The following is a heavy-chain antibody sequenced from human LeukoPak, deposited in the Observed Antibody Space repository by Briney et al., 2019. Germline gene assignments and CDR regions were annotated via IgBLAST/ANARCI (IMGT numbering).Heavy chain of an antibody. Sequence: PGGSLRLSCAATGFTFSSYWMGWVRQTPGKGLEWVGNINQDGGEIQYLDSVKGRFTISRDNAKSSLCLQMNSLRAEDTAVYYCARPSYTSGSYFDYWGQGSLVTVSS. J-gene: IGHJ4*02. CDR1: GFTFSSYW. CDR3: ARPSYTSGSYFDY. CDR2: INQDGGEI. D-gene: IGHD3-10*01. V-gene: IGHV3-7*04.